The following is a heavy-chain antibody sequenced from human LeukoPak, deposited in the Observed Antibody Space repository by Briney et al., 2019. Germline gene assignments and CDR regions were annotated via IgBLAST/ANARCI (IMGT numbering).Heavy chain of an antibody. V-gene: IGHV3-30*04. D-gene: IGHD2-2*03. CDR3: ARVDDLDAFDI. CDR1: GFTFSSHA. CDR2: ISDDGNNK. J-gene: IGHJ3*02. Sequence: GGSLRLSCAASGFTFSSHAMHWVRQAPGKGLEWVAVISDDGNNKYYADSVKGRFIISRDNSKSTLYLQMTSLRPEDTAVYYCARVDDLDAFDIWGRGTMVTVSS.